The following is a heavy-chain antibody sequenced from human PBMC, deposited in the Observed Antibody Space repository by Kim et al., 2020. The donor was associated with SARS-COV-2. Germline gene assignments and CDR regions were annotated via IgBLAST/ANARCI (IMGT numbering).Heavy chain of an antibody. Sequence: SETLSLTCAVYGGSFSGYYWSWIRQPPGKGLEWIGEINHSGSTNYNPSLKSRVTISVDTSKNQFSLKLSSVTAADTAVYYCARSGLRWKKIDYWGQGTLVTVSS. J-gene: IGHJ4*02. D-gene: IGHD4-17*01. V-gene: IGHV4-34*01. CDR3: ARSGLRWKKIDY. CDR2: INHSGST. CDR1: GGSFSGYY.